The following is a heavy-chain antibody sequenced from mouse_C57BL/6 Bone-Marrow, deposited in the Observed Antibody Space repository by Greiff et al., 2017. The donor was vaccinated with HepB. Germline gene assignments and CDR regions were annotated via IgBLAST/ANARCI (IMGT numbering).Heavy chain of an antibody. CDR3: ARGPLITTVVEAWFAY. Sequence: EVQRVESGGGLVKPGGSLKLSCAASGFTFSSYAMSWVRQTPEKRLEWVATISDGGSYTYYPDNVKGRFTISRDNAKNNLYLQMSHLKSEDTAMYYCARGPLITTVVEAWFAYWGQGTLVTVSA. CDR2: ISDGGSYT. CDR1: GFTFSSYA. V-gene: IGHV5-4*01. D-gene: IGHD1-1*01. J-gene: IGHJ3*01.